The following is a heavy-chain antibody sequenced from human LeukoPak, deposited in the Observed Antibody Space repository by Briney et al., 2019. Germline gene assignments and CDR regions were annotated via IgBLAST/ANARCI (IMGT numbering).Heavy chain of an antibody. CDR1: GYTFTNYD. CDR3: ARGPLHSSGYCAFDI. V-gene: IGHV1-8*01. D-gene: IGHD3-22*01. Sequence: APVKVSCKASGYTFTNYDINWVRQATGPGLEWMGWMNPNSGNTGYAQKFQGRVTMTRNTSISTAYMELSSLRSEDTAVYYCARGPLHSSGYCAFDIWGQGTMVTVSS. CDR2: MNPNSGNT. J-gene: IGHJ3*02.